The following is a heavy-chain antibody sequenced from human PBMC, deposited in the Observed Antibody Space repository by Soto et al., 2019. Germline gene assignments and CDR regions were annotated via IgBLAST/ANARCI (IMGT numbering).Heavy chain of an antibody. CDR2: ISAYNGNT. D-gene: IGHD3-22*01. V-gene: IGHV1-18*04. CDR3: AREGAYYDSSGYDDY. CDR1: GYTFTSYG. J-gene: IGHJ4*02. Sequence: ASVKVSCKASGYTFTSYGISWVRQAPGQGLEWMGWISAYNGNTNYAQKLQGRVTMATDTSTSTAYMELRSLRSDDTAVYYCAREGAYYDSSGYDDYWGQGTLVTVSS.